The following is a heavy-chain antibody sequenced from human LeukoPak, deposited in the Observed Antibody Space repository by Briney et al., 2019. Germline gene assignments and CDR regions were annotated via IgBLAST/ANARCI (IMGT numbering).Heavy chain of an antibody. Sequence: GGSLRLSCAASGFTFDDYSMNWVRQAPGKGLEWVSYISSSSSTIYYADSVKGRFTISRDNAKNSLYLQMNSLRAEDTAVYYCARDSMVRGVNYYYMDVWGKGTTVTVSS. D-gene: IGHD3-10*01. CDR2: ISSSSSTI. CDR1: GFTFDDYS. V-gene: IGHV3-48*01. J-gene: IGHJ6*03. CDR3: ARDSMVRGVNYYYMDV.